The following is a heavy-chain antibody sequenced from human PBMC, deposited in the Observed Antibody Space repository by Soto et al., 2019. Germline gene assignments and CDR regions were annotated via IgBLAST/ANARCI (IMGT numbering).Heavy chain of an antibody. D-gene: IGHD4-17*01. J-gene: IGHJ3*02. CDR2: ISYDGSNK. V-gene: IGHV3-30*18. CDR1: GFTFSSYG. CDR3: AKDLLGTTPLDAFDI. Sequence: GGSLRFSCAASGFTFSSYGMHWVRQAPGKGLEWVAVISYDGSNKYYADSVKGRFTISRDNSKNTLYLQMNSLRAEDTAVYYCAKDLLGTTPLDAFDIWGQGTMVTVSS.